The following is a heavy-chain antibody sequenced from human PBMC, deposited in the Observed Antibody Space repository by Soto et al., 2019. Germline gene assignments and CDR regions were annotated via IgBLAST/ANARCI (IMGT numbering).Heavy chain of an antibody. CDR3: ARERGGSHPLYSSSWYYFDY. CDR2: IYYSGGT. D-gene: IGHD6-13*01. V-gene: IGHV4-59*01. Sequence: QVQLQESGPGLVKPSETLSLTCTVSGGSISSYYWSWIRQPPGKGLEWIGYIYYSGGTNYNPSLKSRVTISVDTSKNQFSLKLSSVTAADTAVYYCARERGGSHPLYSSSWYYFDYWGQGTLVTVSS. J-gene: IGHJ4*02. CDR1: GGSISSYY.